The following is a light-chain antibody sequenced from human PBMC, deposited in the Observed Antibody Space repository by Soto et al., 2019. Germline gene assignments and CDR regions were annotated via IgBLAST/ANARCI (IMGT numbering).Light chain of an antibody. Sequence: EIVLTQSPATLSLSPGERATLSCSASQRLNNHLAWYQQKPGQAPRLLIYDSFNRDIGIPVRVSGSESGTDLNLTIISLESEDFAVYCCQQRGSWPPTFGQATNVDI. V-gene: IGKV3-11*01. CDR2: DSF. J-gene: IGKJ1*01. CDR3: QQRGSWPPT. CDR1: QRLNNH.